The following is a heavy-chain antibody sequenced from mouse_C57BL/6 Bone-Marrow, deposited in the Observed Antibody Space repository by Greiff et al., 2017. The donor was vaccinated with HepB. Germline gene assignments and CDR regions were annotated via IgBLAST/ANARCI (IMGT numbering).Heavy chain of an antibody. CDR3: ARSAPYYGSSSGYFDV. J-gene: IGHJ1*03. CDR1: GYTFTSYW. V-gene: IGHV1-59*01. CDR2: IDPSDSYT. Sequence: QVQLQQPGAELVRPGTSVKLSCKASGYTFTSYWMHWVKQRPGQGLEWIGVIDPSDSYTNYNQKFKGKATLTVDTSSSTAYMQLSSLTSEDSAVYYCARSAPYYGSSSGYFDVWGTGTTVTVSS. D-gene: IGHD1-1*01.